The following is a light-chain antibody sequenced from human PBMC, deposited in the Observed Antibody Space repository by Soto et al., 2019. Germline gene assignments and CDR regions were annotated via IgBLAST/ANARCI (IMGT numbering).Light chain of an antibody. CDR2: VAS. J-gene: IGKJ4*01. V-gene: IGKV1-39*01. CDR3: QQSYNSHRT. CDR1: QSVTTH. Sequence: DIQMTQSPSSLSASVGDRVTITCRASQSVTTHLNWYQQKPGRAPNLLIYVASTLQTGVPSRFSGSGSGTDFTLTISSLQPEDLETYYCQQSYNSHRTFGPGTKVEIK.